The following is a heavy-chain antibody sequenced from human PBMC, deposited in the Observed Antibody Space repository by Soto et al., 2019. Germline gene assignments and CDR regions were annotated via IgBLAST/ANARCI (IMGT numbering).Heavy chain of an antibody. J-gene: IGHJ4*02. D-gene: IGHD2-15*01. V-gene: IGHV3-23*01. CDR1: GFTFNNYA. Sequence: EVQLLESGGGLLQPGGSLRLSCSATGFTFNNYAMARVRQAPGEGLEWGSGISGSGATPYYADSVKGRFTISRDNSKNPVFLQLSSLSAEDTAVYFCAKAGYCAGVSCYFYYFDSWGQGTQVTVSA. CDR2: ISGSGATP. CDR3: AKAGYCAGVSCYFYYFDS.